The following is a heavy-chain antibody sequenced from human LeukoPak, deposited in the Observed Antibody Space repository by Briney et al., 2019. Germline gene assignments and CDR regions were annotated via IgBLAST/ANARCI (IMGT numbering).Heavy chain of an antibody. J-gene: IGHJ6*03. CDR1: GGSTSSYY. CDR3: ARRYCSSTSCPPDYHFIDV. Sequence: SETLSLTCTVSGGSTSSYYWRGIRQPPGMGLEWIGYIYYSGSTNYNPSLKSRVTISVDTSKNQFSLKLSSVTAADTAVYYCARRYCSSTSCPPDYHFIDVWGKGTTVTVSS. CDR2: IYYSGST. D-gene: IGHD2-2*01. V-gene: IGHV4-59*08.